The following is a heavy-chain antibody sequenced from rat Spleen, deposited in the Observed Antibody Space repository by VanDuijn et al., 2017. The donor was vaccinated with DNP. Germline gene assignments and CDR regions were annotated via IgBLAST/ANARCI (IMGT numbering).Heavy chain of an antibody. CDR1: GYSITNHY. D-gene: IGHD1-11*01. J-gene: IGHJ2*01. V-gene: IGHV3-1*01. CDR2: ISYSGTT. Sequence: EVQLQESGPGLVKPSQSLSLTCSVTGYSITNHYWGWIRKLPGNRMEYIGHISYSGTTNYSPSLKSRISITRDTSKNQFFLHLNSVTTEDTATYYCARWRIGPHYFDYWGQGVMVTVSS. CDR3: ARWRIGPHYFDY.